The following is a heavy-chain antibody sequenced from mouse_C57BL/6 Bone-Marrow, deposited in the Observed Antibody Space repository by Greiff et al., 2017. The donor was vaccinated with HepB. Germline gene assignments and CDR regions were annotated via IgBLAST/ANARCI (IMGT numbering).Heavy chain of an antibody. D-gene: IGHD4-1*01. CDR3: ARTSGPYYFDY. Sequence: QVQLKESGPGLVQPSQSLSITCTVSGFSLTSYGVHWVRQSPGKGLEWLGVIWSGGSTDYNAAFISRLSISKDNSKSQVFFKMNSLQADVTAIYYCARTSGPYYFDYWGQGTTLTVSS. CDR2: IWSGGST. CDR1: GFSLTSYG. V-gene: IGHV2-2*01. J-gene: IGHJ2*01.